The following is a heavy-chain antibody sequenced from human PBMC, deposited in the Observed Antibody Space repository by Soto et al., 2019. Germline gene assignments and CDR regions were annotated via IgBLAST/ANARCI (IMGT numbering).Heavy chain of an antibody. J-gene: IGHJ4*02. CDR3: ARRYCNSIGCWDYFDY. D-gene: IGHD2-2*01. CDR2: INPTTGGT. V-gene: IGHV1-2*02. CDR1: GYTFTDNY. Sequence: ASVKVSCKASGYTFTDNYLHWVRLAPGQGPEWMACINPTTGGTKYAQKFQGRVTVTWDTSISTAYMELSSLRFDDMAIYYCARRYCNSIGCWDYFDYWGPGTQVTVST.